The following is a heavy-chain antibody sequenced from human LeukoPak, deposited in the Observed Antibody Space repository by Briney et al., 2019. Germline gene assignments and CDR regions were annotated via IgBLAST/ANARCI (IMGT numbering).Heavy chain of an antibody. Sequence: ASVKVSCKASGYTFTGYYIHWVRQAPGQGLEWMGWINPNSGDTNYAPKFQGRVTMTRDTSISTAYMELSRLRSDDTAVYYCARSGYSYGLGGTFDYWGQGTLVTVSS. CDR1: GYTFTGYY. CDR2: INPNSGDT. J-gene: IGHJ4*02. D-gene: IGHD5-18*01. CDR3: ARSGYSYGLGGTFDY. V-gene: IGHV1-2*02.